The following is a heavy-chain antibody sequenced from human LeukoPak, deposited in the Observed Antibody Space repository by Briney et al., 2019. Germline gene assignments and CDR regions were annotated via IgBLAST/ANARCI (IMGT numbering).Heavy chain of an antibody. V-gene: IGHV1-8*02. J-gene: IGHJ6*02. D-gene: IGHD6-13*01. Sequence: GASVKVSCKASGYTFTGYYMHWVRQATGQGLEWMGWMNPNSGNAGYAQKFQGRVTMTRNTSISTAYMELSSLRSEDTAVYYCARVDSSSWINGMDVWGQGTTVTVSS. CDR1: GYTFTGYY. CDR2: MNPNSGNA. CDR3: ARVDSSSWINGMDV.